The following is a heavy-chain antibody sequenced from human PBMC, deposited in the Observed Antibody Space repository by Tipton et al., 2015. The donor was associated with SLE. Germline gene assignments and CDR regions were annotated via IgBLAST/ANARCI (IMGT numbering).Heavy chain of an antibody. D-gene: IGHD1-26*01. CDR3: ARASGVVGAHSFDY. V-gene: IGHV1-2*02. CDR1: GYTFTGYY. CDR2: INPNSGGT. Sequence: QSGPEVKKPGASVKVSCKASGYTFTGYYMHWVRQAPGQGLEWMGWINPNSGGTNYAQKFQGRVTMTRDTSISTAYMELSRLRSDDTAVYYCARASGVVGAHSFDYWGQGTLVTVSS. J-gene: IGHJ4*02.